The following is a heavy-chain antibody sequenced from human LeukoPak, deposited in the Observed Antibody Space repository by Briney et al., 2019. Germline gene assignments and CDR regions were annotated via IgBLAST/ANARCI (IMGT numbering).Heavy chain of an antibody. D-gene: IGHD2-2*01. CDR2: ISGYNGNA. CDR1: GYTFTNYG. J-gene: IGHJ3*02. Sequence: GASVKVSCKASGYTFTNYGLSWVRQAPGQGLEWMGWISGYNGNATYTQKLQGRVIMTTDTSTTTAYMDQRSLRSDDTAVYYCARDAGYCSSETCYDDAFDIWGQGTMVTVSS. V-gene: IGHV1-18*01. CDR3: ARDAGYCSSETCYDDAFDI.